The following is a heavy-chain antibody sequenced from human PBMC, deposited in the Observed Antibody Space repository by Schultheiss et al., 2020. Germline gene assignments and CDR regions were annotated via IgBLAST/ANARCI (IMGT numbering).Heavy chain of an antibody. CDR3: ARVKYSSSHLDI. J-gene: IGHJ3*02. V-gene: IGHV3-33*01. CDR2: IWYDGSNK. CDR1: GFTFSSYG. Sequence: GGSLRLSCAASGFTFSSYGMHWVRQAPGKGLGWVAVIWYDGSNKYYADSVKGRFTISRDNSKNTLYLQMNSLRAEDTAVYYCARVKYSSSHLDIWGQGTMVTVSS. D-gene: IGHD6-13*01.